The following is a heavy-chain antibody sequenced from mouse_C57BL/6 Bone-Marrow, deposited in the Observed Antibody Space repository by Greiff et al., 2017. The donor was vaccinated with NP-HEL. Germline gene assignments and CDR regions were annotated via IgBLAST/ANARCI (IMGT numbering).Heavy chain of an antibody. J-gene: IGHJ2*01. CDR2: IDPETGGT. CDR1: GYTFTDYE. CDR3: TRFDGYYHYFDY. Sequence: SGAELVRPGASVTLSCKASGYTFTDYEMHWVKQTPVHGLEWIGAIDPETGGTAYNQKFKGKAILTADKSSSTAYMELRSLTSEDSAVYYCTRFDGYYHYFDYWGQGTTLTVSS. V-gene: IGHV1-15*01. D-gene: IGHD2-3*01.